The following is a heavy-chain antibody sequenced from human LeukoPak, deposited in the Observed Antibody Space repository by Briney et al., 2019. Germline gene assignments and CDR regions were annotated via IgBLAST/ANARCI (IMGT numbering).Heavy chain of an antibody. J-gene: IGHJ4*02. CDR2: IIGSGGST. D-gene: IGHD3-22*01. V-gene: IGHV3-23*01. Sequence: GGSLRLSCAAPGFTFSSYAMSWVRQAPGKGLEWVSAIIGSGGSTYYADSVKGRFTISRDNSKNTLYLQMNSLRAEDTAVYYCAKEGYYDSSGYYSSSPYYFDYWGQGTLVTVSS. CDR1: GFTFSSYA. CDR3: AKEGYYDSSGYYSSSPYYFDY.